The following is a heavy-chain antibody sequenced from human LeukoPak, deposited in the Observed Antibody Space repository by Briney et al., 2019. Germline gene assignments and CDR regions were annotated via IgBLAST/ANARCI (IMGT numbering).Heavy chain of an antibody. CDR2: ISYDGTNK. CDR1: GFTFSSYG. D-gene: IGHD3-3*01. J-gene: IGHJ4*02. CDR3: AKDLNYDFWSGLGN. V-gene: IGHV3-30*18. Sequence: GGSLRLSCALSGFTFSSYGMHWVRQAPGKGLEWMAVISYDGTNKYYADSVKGRFTISRDNSKNTLYLQMNSLRAEDTAVYYCAKDLNYDFWSGLGNWGQGTLVTVSS.